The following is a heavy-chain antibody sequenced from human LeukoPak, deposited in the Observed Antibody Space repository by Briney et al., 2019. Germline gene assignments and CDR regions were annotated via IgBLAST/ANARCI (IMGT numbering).Heavy chain of an antibody. J-gene: IGHJ3*01. V-gene: IGHV3-23*01. CDR2: IRVGGDGP. Sequence: PGGSLRLSCVASGFSFSNYALTWVRQAPGKGPERVSSIRVGGDGPHYSDSVKGRFTISRDNSKNTLYLQMNSLRAEDTAVYYCAKVMGENTWDMVFDVWGQGTLVTVSS. CDR1: GFSFSNYA. CDR3: AKVMGENTWDMVFDV. D-gene: IGHD1-26*01.